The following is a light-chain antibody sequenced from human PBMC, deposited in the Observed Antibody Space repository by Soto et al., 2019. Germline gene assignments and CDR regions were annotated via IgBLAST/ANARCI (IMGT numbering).Light chain of an antibody. CDR3: AAWDDSLNAVV. Sequence: QSVLTQPPSASGTPGQRVLISCSGSSSSIGRNTVNWYQQLPGTAPKVLIYRSNQRPSGVPDRFSGSKSGTSASLAISGLQSEDEADYYCAAWDDSLNAVVFGGGTKLTVL. CDR2: RSN. J-gene: IGLJ2*01. V-gene: IGLV1-44*01. CDR1: SSSIGRNT.